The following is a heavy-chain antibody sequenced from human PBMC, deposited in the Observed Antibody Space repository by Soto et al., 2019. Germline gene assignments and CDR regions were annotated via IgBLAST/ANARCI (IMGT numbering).Heavy chain of an antibody. Sequence: ASVKVSCKASGYTLTSYYVRWVRQAPGQGLERMGIINPSGGSTSYAQKFQGRVNMTRDTSTSTVYMELSSLRSEDTALYYCARPSSVDFWSGYYTVGGGYYYYGMDVWGQGTTVTVSS. CDR3: ARPSSVDFWSGYYTVGGGYYYYGMDV. D-gene: IGHD3-3*01. V-gene: IGHV1-46*01. CDR1: GYTLTSYY. CDR2: INPSGGST. J-gene: IGHJ6*02.